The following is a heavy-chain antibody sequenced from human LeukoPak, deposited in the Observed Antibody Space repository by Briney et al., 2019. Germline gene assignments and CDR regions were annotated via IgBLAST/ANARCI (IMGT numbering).Heavy chain of an antibody. D-gene: IGHD6-6*01. CDR1: GGTFSSYA. Sequence: ASVKVSCKASGGTFSSYAISWVRQAPGQGLEWMGGIIPIFGTANYAQKFQGRVTITADKSTSTAYMELSSLRSEDTAVYYCAVLTDGSSSPYWYFDLWGRGTLVTVSS. CDR3: AVLTDGSSSPYWYFDL. CDR2: IIPIFGTA. V-gene: IGHV1-69*06. J-gene: IGHJ2*01.